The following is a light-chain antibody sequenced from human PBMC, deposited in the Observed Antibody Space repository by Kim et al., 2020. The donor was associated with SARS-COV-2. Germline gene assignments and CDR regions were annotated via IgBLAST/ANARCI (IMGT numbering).Light chain of an antibody. J-gene: IGLJ3*02. CDR2: DVG. CDR1: SSDVGAYDS. Sequence: GQSITISCTGSSSDVGAYDSVSWYQQHPGRAPQLMIYDVGFRPSGFSDRFSGSKSGNTASLTISGLQAEDEADYFCSSYTTSNTLLFGGGTKVTVL. CDR3: SSYTTSNTLL. V-gene: IGLV2-14*03.